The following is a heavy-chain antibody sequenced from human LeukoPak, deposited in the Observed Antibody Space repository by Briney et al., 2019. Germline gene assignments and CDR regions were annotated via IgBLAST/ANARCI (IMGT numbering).Heavy chain of an antibody. CDR2: VNPDSGGT. CDR3: ARSKGISTSLEGFDI. J-gene: IGHJ3*02. Sequence: ASVKVSFKASGYTFTGHYMHWVRQAPGQGLEWMAWVNPDSGGTIYAQKFQGRVTTTRDTSFSTAYMALSRLRSDDTAVYYCARSKGISTSLEGFDIWGQGTMVTVSS. CDR1: GYTFTGHY. V-gene: IGHV1-2*02. D-gene: IGHD2-2*01.